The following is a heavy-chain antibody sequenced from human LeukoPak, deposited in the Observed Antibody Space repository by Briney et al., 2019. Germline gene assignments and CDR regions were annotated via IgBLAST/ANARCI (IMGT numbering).Heavy chain of an antibody. CDR1: GGSISSYY. CDR3: ARAVYSYGSLVFDY. J-gene: IGHJ4*02. Sequence: SETLSLTCTVSGGSISSYYWSWIRQPPGKGLEWIGYIYTSGSTNYNPSLKSRVTISVDTSKNQFSLKLSSVTAADTAVYYCARAVYSYGSLVFDYWGQGTLVTVSS. D-gene: IGHD5-18*01. V-gene: IGHV4-4*09. CDR2: IYTSGST.